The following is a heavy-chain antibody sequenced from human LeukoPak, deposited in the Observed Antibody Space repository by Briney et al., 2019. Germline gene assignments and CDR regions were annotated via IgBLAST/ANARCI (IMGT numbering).Heavy chain of an antibody. D-gene: IGHD1-26*01. CDR3: ARSRSYYPADY. CDR1: GFTISDYY. V-gene: IGHV3-11*03. J-gene: IGHJ4*02. Sequence: PGGSLRLSCAASGFTISDYYMSWIRQAPGKGLEWVSYISSSNTYTNYAGSVKGRFTISRDDAKNSLYLQMNSLRAEDTAVYYCARSRSYYPADYWGQGTPVTVSS. CDR2: ISSSNTYT.